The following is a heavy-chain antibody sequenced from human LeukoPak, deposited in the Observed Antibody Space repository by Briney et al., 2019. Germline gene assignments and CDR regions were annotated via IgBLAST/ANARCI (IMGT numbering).Heavy chain of an antibody. Sequence: PGGSLRLSCAASVFTFSSYSMNWVRQAPGKGLEWVSSISSSSSYIYYADSVKGRFTISRDNAKNSLYLQMNSLRAEDTAVYYCARDHAYCSSTSCYWSPVSYYYYGMDVWGQGTTVTVSS. J-gene: IGHJ6*02. D-gene: IGHD2-2*01. V-gene: IGHV3-21*01. CDR1: VFTFSSYS. CDR2: ISSSSSYI. CDR3: ARDHAYCSSTSCYWSPVSYYYYGMDV.